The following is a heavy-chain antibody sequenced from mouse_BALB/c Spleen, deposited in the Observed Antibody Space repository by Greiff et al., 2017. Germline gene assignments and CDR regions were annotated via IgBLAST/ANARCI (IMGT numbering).Heavy chain of an antibody. CDR1: GFTFSDYY. Sequence: EVHLVESGGGLVKPGGSLKLSCAASGFTFSDYYMYWVRQTPEKRLEWVATISDGGSYTYYPDSVKGRFTISRDNAKNNLYLQMSSLKSEDTAMYYCARAPLPYYAMDYWGQGTSVTVSS. V-gene: IGHV5-4*02. J-gene: IGHJ4*01. CDR3: ARAPLPYYAMDY. CDR2: ISDGGSYT.